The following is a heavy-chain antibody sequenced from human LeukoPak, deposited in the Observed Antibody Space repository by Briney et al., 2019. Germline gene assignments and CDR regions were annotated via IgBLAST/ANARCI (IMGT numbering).Heavy chain of an antibody. D-gene: IGHD3-22*01. J-gene: IGHJ4*02. Sequence: SETLSLTCAVYGGSFSGYYWSWIRQPPGKGLEWIGEINHSGSTNYNPSLKSRVTISVDTSKNQFSLKLSSVTAADTAVYYCAADSSGYYSIDYGGQGTLVTVSS. CDR1: GGSFSGYY. CDR2: INHSGST. V-gene: IGHV4-34*01. CDR3: AADSSGYYSIDY.